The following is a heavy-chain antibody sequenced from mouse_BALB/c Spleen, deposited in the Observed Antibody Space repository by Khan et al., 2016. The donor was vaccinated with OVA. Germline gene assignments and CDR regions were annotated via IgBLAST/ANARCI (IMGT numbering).Heavy chain of an antibody. CDR3: ARYYCNYGWYFDV. CDR1: GFSLTSYG. CDR2: IWTGGSS. V-gene: IGHV2-9*02. J-gene: IGHJ1*01. Sequence: QVQLKQSGPGLVAPSQSLSISCTVSGFSLTSYGVHWVRQPPGKGLEWVGVIWTGGSSNYNSGLMSRMSLSNDNYMSQVFLKMNSLQTDDTAKYYCARYYCNYGWYFDVGGAGTTLTVSS. D-gene: IGHD2-1*01.